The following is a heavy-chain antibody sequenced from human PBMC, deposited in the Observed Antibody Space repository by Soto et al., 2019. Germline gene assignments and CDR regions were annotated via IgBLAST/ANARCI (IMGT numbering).Heavy chain of an antibody. D-gene: IGHD3-22*01. J-gene: IGHJ4*02. CDR1: GFTFSSYG. CDR2: ISYDGSNK. Sequence: GGSLRLSCAASGFTFSSYGIHWVRQAPGKGLEWVALISYDGSNKYYADSVKGRFTISRDNSKNTLYLQMNSLRAEDTAMYYCAKAAPYYYDSSGYSGTFDYWGQGTLVTVSS. CDR3: AKAAPYYYDSSGYSGTFDY. V-gene: IGHV3-30*18.